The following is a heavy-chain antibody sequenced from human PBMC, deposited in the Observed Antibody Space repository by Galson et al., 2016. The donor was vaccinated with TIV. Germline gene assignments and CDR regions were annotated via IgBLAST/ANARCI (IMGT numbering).Heavy chain of an antibody. Sequence: SVKVSCKASGDTFASYAFSWVRQAPGQGLEVMGRIIPILGSSDYAQRFQGRVTITADASTSTVYMELRSLRSEDTAMYYCARGRGYRWDYFDYWGQGTQVTVSS. D-gene: IGHD5-18*01. J-gene: IGHJ4*02. CDR1: GDTFASYA. CDR3: ARGRGYRWDYFDY. V-gene: IGHV1-69*13. CDR2: IIPILGSS.